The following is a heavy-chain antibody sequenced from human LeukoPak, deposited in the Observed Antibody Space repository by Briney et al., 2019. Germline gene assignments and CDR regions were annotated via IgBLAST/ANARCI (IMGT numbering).Heavy chain of an antibody. CDR2: IRYDGSNK. J-gene: IGHJ4*02. D-gene: IGHD5-24*01. V-gene: IGHV3-30*02. Sequence: PGGSLRLSCAACGFTFSSYGMHWVRQAPGKGLEWVAFIRYDGSNKYYADSVKGRFTISRDSSKNTLYLQMNSLRAEDTAVYYFANQPWDGDGYNYGFDYWGQGTLVTVSS. CDR3: ANQPWDGDGYNYGFDY. CDR1: GFTFSSYG.